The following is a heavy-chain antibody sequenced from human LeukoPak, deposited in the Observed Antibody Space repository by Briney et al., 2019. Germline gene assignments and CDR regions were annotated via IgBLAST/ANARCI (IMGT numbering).Heavy chain of an antibody. J-gene: IGHJ4*02. CDR3: ARVAAAGNYYFDY. CDR2: IYYTGST. D-gene: IGHD6-13*01. Sequence: PSETLSLTCTVSGGPISSSSYYWGWIRQPPGKGLEWIGSIYYTGSTYYNPSLKSRVTISIDTSKNQFSLRLSSVTAADTAVYFCARVAAAGNYYFDYWGQGTLVTVSS. V-gene: IGHV4-39*07. CDR1: GGPISSSSYY.